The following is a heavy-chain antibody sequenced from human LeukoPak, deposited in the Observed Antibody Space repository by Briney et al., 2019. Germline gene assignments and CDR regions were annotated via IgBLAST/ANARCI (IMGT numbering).Heavy chain of an antibody. CDR2: IKQDGYEK. J-gene: IGHJ4*02. CDR1: GFTFSGYW. Sequence: PGGSLRLSCAASGFTFSGYWMSWVRQTPEKGLEWVANIKQDGYEKYYVDSVKGRFTISRDNPKNSLYLQMNSLRADDTAIYYCARDKIVGPTTLDYWGQGTLVTVSS. V-gene: IGHV3-7*01. CDR3: ARDKIVGPTTLDY. D-gene: IGHD1-26*01.